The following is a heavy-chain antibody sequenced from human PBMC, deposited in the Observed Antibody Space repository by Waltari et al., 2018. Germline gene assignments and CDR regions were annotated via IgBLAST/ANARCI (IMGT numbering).Heavy chain of an antibody. V-gene: IGHV1-3*01. J-gene: IGHJ4*02. D-gene: IGHD4-17*01. Sequence: QVQLVQSGAEVKKPGASVKVSCKASGYTFTSYAMHWVRQAPGQRLEWMGWINAGKGNKKYSRKFQGRVTITRDTSASTAYMELSSLRSEDTAVYYCARGRTTVTTFDYWGQGTLVTVSS. CDR2: INAGKGNK. CDR1: GYTFTSYA. CDR3: ARGRTTVTTFDY.